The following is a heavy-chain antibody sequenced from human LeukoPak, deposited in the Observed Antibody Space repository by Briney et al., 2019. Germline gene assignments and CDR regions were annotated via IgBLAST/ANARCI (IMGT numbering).Heavy chain of an antibody. CDR2: IIPIFGTA. V-gene: IGHV1-69*06. D-gene: IGHD3-10*01. CDR1: GYTFTSYA. J-gene: IGHJ4*02. Sequence: GASVKVSCKASGYTFTSYAISWVRQAPGQGLEWMGGIIPIFGTANYAQKFQGRVTITADKSTSTAYMELSSLRSEDTAVYYCANTKEATYYYGSGSYVPFDYWGQGTLVTVSS. CDR3: ANTKEATYYYGSGSYVPFDY.